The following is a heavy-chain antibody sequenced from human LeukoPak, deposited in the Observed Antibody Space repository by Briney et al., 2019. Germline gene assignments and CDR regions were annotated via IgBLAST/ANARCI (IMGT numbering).Heavy chain of an antibody. CDR1: GGSISGYY. CDR2: ISYSGST. J-gene: IGHJ4*02. V-gene: IGHV4-59*08. Sequence: SETLSLTCTVSGGSISGYYWSWIRQPPGMGLEWIGYISYSGSTNYNASLTSRVTMSVDTSKNQLSLRLSSVTAADTAVYYCARHRSGTIADFWGQGTLVTVSS. CDR3: ARHRSGTIADF. D-gene: IGHD1-7*01.